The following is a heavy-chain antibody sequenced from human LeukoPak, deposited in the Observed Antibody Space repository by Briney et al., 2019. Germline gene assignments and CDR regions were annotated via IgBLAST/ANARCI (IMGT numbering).Heavy chain of an antibody. CDR3: ARDRVGLLDV. J-gene: IGHJ6*04. CDR2: INPDGSEK. V-gene: IGHV3-7*01. Sequence: GGSLRLSCAVSGFTFSSDWMIWVRQAPGKGLEWVANINPDGSEKNYVDSVRGRFTISRDNAKNSLYLQMNSLRAEDTAVYYCARDRVGLLDVWGKGTTVTVSS. CDR1: GFTFSSDW. D-gene: IGHD2-15*01.